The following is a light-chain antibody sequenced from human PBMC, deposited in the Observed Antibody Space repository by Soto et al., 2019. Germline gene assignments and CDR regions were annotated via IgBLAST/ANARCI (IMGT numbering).Light chain of an antibody. CDR2: KAS. V-gene: IGKV1-5*03. J-gene: IGKJ1*01. CDR1: QSISVW. CDR3: QHMRT. Sequence: DIQMTQSPSTLSASVGDRVTITCRASQSISVWLAWYQQKAGKAPNLLIYKASRLESGVPSRFSGSGSETEFTLTISGLQPGDSATYYCQHMRTFGQGNKVDIK.